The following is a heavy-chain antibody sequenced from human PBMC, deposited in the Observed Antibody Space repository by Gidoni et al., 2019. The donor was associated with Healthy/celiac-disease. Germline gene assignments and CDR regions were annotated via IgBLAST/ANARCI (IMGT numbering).Heavy chain of an antibody. Sequence: QVQLQQWGAGLLKPSETLSLTCAVYGGSFRGYYWSWIRQPPGKGLEWIGEINHSGSTNYNPSLKSRVTISVDTSKNQFSLKLSSVTAADTAVYYCARGGGYCSGGSCYPLYGMDVWGQGTTVTVSS. CDR3: ARGGGYCSGGSCYPLYGMDV. D-gene: IGHD2-15*01. V-gene: IGHV4-34*01. CDR1: GGSFRGYY. CDR2: INHSGST. J-gene: IGHJ6*02.